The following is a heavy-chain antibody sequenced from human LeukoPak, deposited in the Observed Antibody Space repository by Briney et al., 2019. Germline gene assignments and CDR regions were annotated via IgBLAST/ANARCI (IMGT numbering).Heavy chain of an antibody. Sequence: PGGSLRLSCAASGFAFSSYAMSWVRQAPGKGLQWVSTISSGGGFTNYADSVKGRFTISRDNSKNTPHLQMNSLKDEDTAVYYSAKDRSSSGFSCVDHWGQGTLVTVSS. J-gene: IGHJ4*02. V-gene: IGHV3-23*01. CDR1: GFAFSSYA. CDR3: AKDRSSSGFSCVDH. CDR2: ISSGGGFT. D-gene: IGHD3-22*01.